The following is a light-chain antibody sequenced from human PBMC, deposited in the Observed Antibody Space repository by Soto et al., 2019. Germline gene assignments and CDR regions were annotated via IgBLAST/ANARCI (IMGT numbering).Light chain of an antibody. Sequence: ESVLTQSPATLSLSPGERATLSCRASPSVSNSLAWYQHKPGQAPRLLIYDASNMATGVPTRFSGSGSGTDFTLTISSLEPDDVAVYYCQQRNPWPPVTFGGGTRVEIK. CDR1: PSVSNS. V-gene: IGKV3-11*01. J-gene: IGKJ4*01. CDR3: QQRNPWPPVT. CDR2: DAS.